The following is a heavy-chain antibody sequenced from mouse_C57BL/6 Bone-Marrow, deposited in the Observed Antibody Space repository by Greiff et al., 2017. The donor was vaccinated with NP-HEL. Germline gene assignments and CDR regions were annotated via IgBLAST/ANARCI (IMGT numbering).Heavy chain of an antibody. J-gene: IGHJ2*01. CDR2: INPSSGYT. CDR3: ATYYSLPRFFDY. CDR1: GYTFTSYW. Sequence: QVQLKESGAELAKPGASVKLSCKASGYTFTSYWMHWVKQRPGQGLEWIGYINPSSGYTKYNQKFKDKATLTADKSSSTAYMQLSSLTYEDSAVYYCATYYSLPRFFDYWGQGTTLTVSS. V-gene: IGHV1-7*01. D-gene: IGHD2-12*01.